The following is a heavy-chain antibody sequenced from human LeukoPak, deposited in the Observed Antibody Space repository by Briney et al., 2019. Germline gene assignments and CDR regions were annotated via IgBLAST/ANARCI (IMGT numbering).Heavy chain of an antibody. CDR2: IFYSGST. J-gene: IGHJ4*02. D-gene: IGHD6-13*01. V-gene: IGHV4-30-4*08. CDR3: ARLKPYSSTSAYYFDY. Sequence: SWVRQPPGKGLEWIGYIFYSGSTDYNPSLKSRVTISVDTSKNQFSLRLTSVTAADTAVYYCARLKPYSSTSAYYFDYWGQGTLVTVSS.